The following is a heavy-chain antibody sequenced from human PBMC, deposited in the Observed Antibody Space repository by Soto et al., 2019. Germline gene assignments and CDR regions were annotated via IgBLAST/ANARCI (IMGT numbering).Heavy chain of an antibody. CDR1: GCSLSTSGMC. CDR3: ARIRAYYYDSSGFDAFDI. Sequence: TLVNPTQTLTLTCTFSGCSLSTSGMCVSWIRQPPGKALEWLALIDRQDDKYYSTSLKTTLTISKDTSKNQVVLTMTNMDPVDTATYYCARIRAYYYDSSGFDAFDIWGQGTMVTVSS. CDR2: IDRQDDK. D-gene: IGHD3-22*01. J-gene: IGHJ3*02. V-gene: IGHV2-70*01.